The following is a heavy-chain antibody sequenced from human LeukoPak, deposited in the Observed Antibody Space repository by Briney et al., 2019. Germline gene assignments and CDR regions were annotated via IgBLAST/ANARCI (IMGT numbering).Heavy chain of an antibody. CDR2: INPGGVST. CDR3: ARDRGTMVRVYYFDY. J-gene: IGHJ4*02. V-gene: IGHV1-46*01. D-gene: IGHD3-10*01. CDR1: GYTFPNYY. Sequence: ASVKVSCKTSGYTFPNYYMHWVRQAPGQGFEWMGIINPGGVSTNYAQKFQGRVTMTRDTSISTAYMELSRLRSDDTAVYYCARDRGTMVRVYYFDYWGQGALVTVSS.